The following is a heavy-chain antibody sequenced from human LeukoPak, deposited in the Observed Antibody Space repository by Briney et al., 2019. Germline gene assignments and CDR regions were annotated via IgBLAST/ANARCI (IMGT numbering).Heavy chain of an antibody. CDR1: RFTFSSYA. Sequence: GGSLRLSCAASRFTFSSYAMHWVRQAPGKGLEWVAIISHDGSNKNYADSVKGRFTISRDNSKNTLYLQMNSLRAEDTAVYYCAREKRQWLVRGYFDYWGQGTLVTVSS. CDR3: AREKRQWLVRGYFDY. J-gene: IGHJ4*02. V-gene: IGHV3-30*14. CDR2: ISHDGSNK. D-gene: IGHD6-19*01.